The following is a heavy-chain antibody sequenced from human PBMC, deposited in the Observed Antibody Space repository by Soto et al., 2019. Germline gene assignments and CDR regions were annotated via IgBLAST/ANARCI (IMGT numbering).Heavy chain of an antibody. CDR3: ARDSKDDSSGYYAGFDY. CDR1: GFTFSSYG. J-gene: IGHJ4*02. V-gene: IGHV3-33*01. Sequence: QVQLVESGGGVVQPGRSLRLSCAVSGFTFSSYGMNWVRQAPGKGLEWVAAIYYDGSNKYYADSVRGRFTIPRDNFKNTLYLHMNRLRAEDTAVYYCARDSKDDSSGYYAGFDYWGQGTVVTVSS. CDR2: IYYDGSNK. D-gene: IGHD3-22*01.